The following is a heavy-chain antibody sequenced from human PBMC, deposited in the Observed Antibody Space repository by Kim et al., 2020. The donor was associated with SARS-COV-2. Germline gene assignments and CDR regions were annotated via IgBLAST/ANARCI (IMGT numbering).Heavy chain of an antibody. V-gene: IGHV3-7*03. J-gene: IGHJ5*02. Sequence: GGSLRLSCAASGFTFNNYWMTWVRQAPGKGLEWVANINQDGSEKYYVDSVKGRFTISRDNAKNSLYLQMNSLRAEDTAVYYCARGCSSTSCSGWFDPWGQGILVTVSS. CDR2: INQDGSEK. CDR1: GFTFNNYW. CDR3: ARGCSSTSCSGWFDP. D-gene: IGHD2-2*01.